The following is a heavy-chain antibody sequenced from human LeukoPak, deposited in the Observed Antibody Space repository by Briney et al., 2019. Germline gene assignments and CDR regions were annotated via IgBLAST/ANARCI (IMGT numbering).Heavy chain of an antibody. CDR1: GGSISSSNW. CDR2: IYHSGST. CDR3: AGSSSGYYKPFASAHDY. V-gene: IGHV4-4*02. J-gene: IGHJ4*02. D-gene: IGHD3-22*01. Sequence: SGTLSLTCAVSGGSISSSNWWSWVRQPPGKGLEWIGEIYHSGSTNYNPSLKSRVTISVDKSKNQFSLKLSSVTAADTAVYYCAGSSSGYYKPFASAHDYWGQGTLVTVSS.